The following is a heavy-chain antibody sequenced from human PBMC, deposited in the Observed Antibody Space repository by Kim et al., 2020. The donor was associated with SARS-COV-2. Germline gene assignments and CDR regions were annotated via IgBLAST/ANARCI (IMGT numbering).Heavy chain of an antibody. CDR2: INAANGDT. J-gene: IGHJ4*02. D-gene: IGHD3-16*01. V-gene: IGHV1-3*01. CDR3: ARAQLGD. CDR1: GNTFATYA. Sequence: ASVKVSCKASGNTFATYAIHWLRQAPGQGLEWMGWINAANGDTKYSQKFQGRVTVTRDTSASTAYMELSSLRSEDTAVYYCARAQLGDWGQGTLVTVSS.